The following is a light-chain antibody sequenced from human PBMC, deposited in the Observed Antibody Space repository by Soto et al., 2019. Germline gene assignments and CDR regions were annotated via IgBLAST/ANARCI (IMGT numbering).Light chain of an antibody. Sequence: SYELTQPPSVSVSPGQTASITCSGDKLGDKYACWYQQKPGQSPVLIIYQNMKRPSGIPERFSGSNSGNTATLSISGTQCMDEAEYYFQAWDSSTVFGGGTKLTVL. CDR3: QAWDSSTV. J-gene: IGLJ2*01. CDR2: QNM. V-gene: IGLV3-1*01. CDR1: KLGDKY.